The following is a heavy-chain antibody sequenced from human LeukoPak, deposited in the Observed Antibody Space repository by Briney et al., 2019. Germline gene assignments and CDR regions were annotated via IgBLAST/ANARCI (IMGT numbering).Heavy chain of an antibody. V-gene: IGHV3-7*05. CDR3: ARDPYGGKYGAFDI. J-gene: IGHJ3*02. CDR1: RFTFSTSW. D-gene: IGHD1-26*01. CDR2: IKQDGSET. Sequence: PGGSLRLSCTASRFTFSTSWMSWVRQAPGRGLEWAANIKQDGSETQYVDSVRGRFTISRDNAKNSLFLQMDSLRADDTAVYYCARDPYGGKYGAFDIWGQGTMVTVSS.